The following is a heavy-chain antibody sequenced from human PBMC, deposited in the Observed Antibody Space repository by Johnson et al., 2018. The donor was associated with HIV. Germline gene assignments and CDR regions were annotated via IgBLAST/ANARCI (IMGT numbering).Heavy chain of an antibody. CDR3: ARTYSSSWLRDAFDI. V-gene: IGHV3-74*02. Sequence: EVQLVESGGALVQPGGSLRLSCAASGFTFSSYWMHWVRQAPGKGLVWVSRINSDGSSTSYADSVKGRFTISRDNAKNSLYLQINSLRAEDTAVYYCARTYSSSWLRDAFDIWGQGTMVTVSS. J-gene: IGHJ3*02. CDR1: GFTFSSYW. D-gene: IGHD6-13*01. CDR2: INSDGSST.